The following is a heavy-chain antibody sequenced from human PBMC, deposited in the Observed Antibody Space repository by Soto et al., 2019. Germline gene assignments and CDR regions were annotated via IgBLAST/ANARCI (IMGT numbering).Heavy chain of an antibody. Sequence: SGPTLVNPTQTLTLTCTFSGFSLSTSGVGVGWIRQPPGKALECLALIYLDDDKRYSPSLKSRLTITKDTSKNQVVLTMTNMDPLDTATYYCAHTHDYLGAFDIWGQGTMVTVSS. J-gene: IGHJ3*02. D-gene: IGHD4-17*01. V-gene: IGHV2-5*02. CDR2: IYLDDDK. CDR3: AHTHDYLGAFDI. CDR1: GFSLSTSGVG.